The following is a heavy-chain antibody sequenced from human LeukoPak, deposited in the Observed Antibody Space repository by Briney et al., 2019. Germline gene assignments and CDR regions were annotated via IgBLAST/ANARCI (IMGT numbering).Heavy chain of an antibody. CDR2: IYYSGST. J-gene: IGHJ5*02. D-gene: IGHD2-2*01. V-gene: IGHV4-59*01. Sequence: PSETLSLTCTVSGGSISSYYRSWIRQPPGKGLEWIGYIYYSGSTNYNPSLKSRVTISVDTSKNQFSLKLSSVTAADTAVYYCARDPGSSAWFDPWGQGTLVTVSS. CDR1: GGSISSYY. CDR3: ARDPGSSAWFDP.